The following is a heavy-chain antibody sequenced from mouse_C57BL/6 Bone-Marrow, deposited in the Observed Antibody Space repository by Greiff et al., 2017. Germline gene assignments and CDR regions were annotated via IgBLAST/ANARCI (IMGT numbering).Heavy chain of an antibody. V-gene: IGHV3-6*01. D-gene: IGHD2-3*01. J-gene: IGHJ4*01. Sequence: DVKLQEFGPGLVKPSPSLSLTCSVTGYSITSGYYWYWIRQFPGNKLEWMGYISYDGSNNYNPSLKNRISITRDTSKNPFFLKLTSVTTEDTATYYCAREGWLLPYAMDYWGQGTSVTVTA. CDR2: ISYDGSN. CDR3: AREGWLLPYAMDY. CDR1: GYSITSGYY.